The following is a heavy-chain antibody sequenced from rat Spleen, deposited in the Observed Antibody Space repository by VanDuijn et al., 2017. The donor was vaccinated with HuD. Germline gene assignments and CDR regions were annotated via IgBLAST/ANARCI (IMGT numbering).Heavy chain of an antibody. CDR3: ARSAKYYYDGSYYYVHFDY. J-gene: IGHJ2*01. CDR2: IWAGGGT. V-gene: IGHV2-16*01. D-gene: IGHD1-12*02. Sequence: QVHLKESGPGLVQSSQTLSLTCTVSGFSLTSYHVSWVRQPPGKSLVWMGTIWAGGGTNYNSAVQSRLSISRDTSKSQVLLKMNSLQTEDTAMYFCARSAKYYYDGSYYYVHFDYWGQGVMVTVSS. CDR1: GFSLTSYH.